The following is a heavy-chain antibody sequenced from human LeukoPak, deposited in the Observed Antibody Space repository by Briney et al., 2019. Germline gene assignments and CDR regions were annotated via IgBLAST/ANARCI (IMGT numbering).Heavy chain of an antibody. CDR1: GGSMSSYY. V-gene: IGHV4-59*01. D-gene: IGHD3-22*01. CDR3: ARINYYASSGYYYPDY. CDR2: IYYSGST. J-gene: IGHJ4*02. Sequence: SETLSLTCTVSGGSMSSYYWSWIRQPPGKGLEWIGYIYYSGSTNYSPSLKSRVTISVDTSKNQFSLKRSSVTAADTAVYYCARINYYASSGYYYPDYWGQGTLVTVSS.